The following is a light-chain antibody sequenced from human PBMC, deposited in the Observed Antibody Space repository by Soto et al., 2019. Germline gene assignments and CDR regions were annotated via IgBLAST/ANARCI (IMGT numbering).Light chain of an antibody. Sequence: QSVLTQPPSAYGTPGQRVTISCSGSSSNIGRNTVKWYRQLPGTATKLLIGSSDQRPSGVPDRFSGSQSGTSASLAISGLQSEDEADYICAAWDDSLNAWAFGGGTKLTVL. V-gene: IGLV1-44*01. CDR1: SSNIGRNT. CDR2: SSD. CDR3: AAWDDSLNAWA. J-gene: IGLJ3*02.